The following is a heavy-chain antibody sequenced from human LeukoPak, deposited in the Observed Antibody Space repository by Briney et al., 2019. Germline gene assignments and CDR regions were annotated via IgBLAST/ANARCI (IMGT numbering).Heavy chain of an antibody. CDR3: VRGGEYYDNSGYYYDTFDV. CDR1: GFTFSSYE. J-gene: IGHJ3*01. D-gene: IGHD3-22*01. Sequence: GGSLRLSCAASGFTFSSYELNWVRQAPGKGLEWISYISSSGGTIYYADSVKGRFTISRDNAKNSLYLQMNSLRGEDTAVYYCVRGGEYYDNSGYYYDTFDVWGQGTMVTVSS. CDR2: ISSSGGTI. V-gene: IGHV3-48*03.